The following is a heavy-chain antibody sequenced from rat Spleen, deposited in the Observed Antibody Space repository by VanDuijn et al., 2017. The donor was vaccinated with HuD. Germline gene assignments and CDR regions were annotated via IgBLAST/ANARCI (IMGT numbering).Heavy chain of an antibody. Sequence: EVQLVESDGGLVQPGRSLKLSCAASGFTFSDFYMAWVRQAPTKGLEWVATISYADTSGHSGTYYRDSVKGRFTISRDNAKSTLSLQMDSLRSEDTATYYCARAGYLRDWYFDFWGPGTMVTVSS. D-gene: IGHD2-2*01. CDR2: ISYADTSGHSGT. J-gene: IGHJ1*01. V-gene: IGHV5-29*01. CDR3: ARAGYLRDWYFDF. CDR1: GFTFSDFY.